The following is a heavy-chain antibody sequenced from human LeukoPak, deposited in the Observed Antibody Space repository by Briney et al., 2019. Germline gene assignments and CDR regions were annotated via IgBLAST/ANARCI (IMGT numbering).Heavy chain of an antibody. Sequence: GGSLRLSCAASGFTFSSYSMNWVRQAPGKGLEWVSSISSSSSYIYYADSVKGRFTISRDNAKNSLYLQMNSLRAEDTAVYYCARGRLRYSSGWYDYWGQGTLVTVSS. CDR2: ISSSSSYI. J-gene: IGHJ4*02. V-gene: IGHV3-21*01. D-gene: IGHD6-19*01. CDR1: GFTFSSYS. CDR3: ARGRLRYSSGWYDY.